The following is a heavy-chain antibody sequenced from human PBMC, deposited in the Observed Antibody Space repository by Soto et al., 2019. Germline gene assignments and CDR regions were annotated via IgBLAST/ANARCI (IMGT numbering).Heavy chain of an antibody. CDR1: GGIFSSDA. Sequence: SVKVSCKASGGIFSSDAIVWVRQAPGQGLEWMGGIIPIFGAANYAQKFQGRVTVTADESTSTAYMDLSSLRSEDTAVYYCARILGHSTTWYLNALDVWGQGTTVTVSS. J-gene: IGHJ6*02. CDR2: IIPIFGAA. V-gene: IGHV1-69*13. CDR3: ARILGHSTTWYLNALDV. D-gene: IGHD6-13*01.